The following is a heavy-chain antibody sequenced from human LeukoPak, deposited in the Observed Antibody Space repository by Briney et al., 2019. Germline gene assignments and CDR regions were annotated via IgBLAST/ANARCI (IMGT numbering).Heavy chain of an antibody. D-gene: IGHD5-24*01. CDR3: ASSDGYNYPGY. CDR2: IYYSGST. V-gene: IGHV4-59*01. Sequence: PSETLSLTCTVSGGSISSYYWSWIRQPPGKGLEWIGYIYYSGSTNYNPSLKSRVTVSVDTSKNQFSLKLSSATAADTAVYYCASSDGYNYPGYWGQGTLVTVSS. CDR1: GGSISSYY. J-gene: IGHJ4*02.